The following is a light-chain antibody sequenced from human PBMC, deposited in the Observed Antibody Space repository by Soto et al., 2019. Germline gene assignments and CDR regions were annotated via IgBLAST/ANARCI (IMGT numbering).Light chain of an antibody. Sequence: EVVLTQSPGTLSLSPGERATLSCRASQNVYINSLAWYQQKPGQPPRLLIYGASTRPAAIPDRFSGSGSGADFALSIDGLEPEDFAIYYCQQYGDSPLTFGPGTRVD. CDR2: GAS. CDR1: QNVYINS. V-gene: IGKV3-20*01. CDR3: QQYGDSPLT. J-gene: IGKJ3*01.